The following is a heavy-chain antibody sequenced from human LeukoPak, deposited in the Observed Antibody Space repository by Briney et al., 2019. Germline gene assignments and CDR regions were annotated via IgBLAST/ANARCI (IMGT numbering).Heavy chain of an antibody. V-gene: IGHV3-53*01. J-gene: IGHJ6*03. Sequence: QPGGSLRLSCAASGFSVSGNYMSWVRQAAGKGLEWVSVIYSGGSTYYADSVKGRFTISRDNSKNTLYLQMNSLRAEDTAVYYCARGDFHYYYYMDVWGKGTTVTVSS. CDR1: GFSVSGNY. CDR2: IYSGGST. D-gene: IGHD2/OR15-2a*01. CDR3: ARGDFHYYYYMDV.